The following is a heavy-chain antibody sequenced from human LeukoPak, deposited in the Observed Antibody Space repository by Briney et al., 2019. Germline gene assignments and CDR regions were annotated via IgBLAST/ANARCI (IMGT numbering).Heavy chain of an antibody. CDR2: ISSSSSYI. J-gene: IGHJ5*02. Sequence: GGSLRLSCAASGFTFSSYSMNWVRQAPGKGLEWVSSISSSSSYIYYADSVKGRFTIPRDNAKNSLYLQMNSLRAEDTAVYYCARARGGLNWFDPWGQGTLVTVSS. V-gene: IGHV3-21*01. CDR3: ARARGGLNWFDP. CDR1: GFTFSSYS. D-gene: IGHD2-15*01.